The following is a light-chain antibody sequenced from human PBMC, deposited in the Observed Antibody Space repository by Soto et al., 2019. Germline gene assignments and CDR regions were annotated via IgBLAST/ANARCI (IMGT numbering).Light chain of an antibody. J-gene: IGLJ1*01. V-gene: IGLV2-23*02. CDR2: EVS. Sequence: QSALTQPASVSGSPGQSITSSCTGTRSDVGSDNLSSWYQQYSDKVLQHMIYEVSKRPSGVSNRFSGSKSGNTASLTISGLQAEDEADYYCCSYAGSSTFYVFGSGTKLTVL. CDR3: CSYAGSSTFYV. CDR1: RSDVGSDNL.